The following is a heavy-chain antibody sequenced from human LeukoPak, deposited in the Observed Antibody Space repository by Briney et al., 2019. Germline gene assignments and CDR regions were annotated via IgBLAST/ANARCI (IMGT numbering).Heavy chain of an antibody. CDR3: AKDPITIFGVANNWFDP. J-gene: IGHJ5*02. CDR1: GLTFSSYE. D-gene: IGHD3-3*01. CDR2: ISSSGSTI. V-gene: IGHV3-48*03. Sequence: QAGGSLRLSCAASGLTFSSYEMNWVRQAPGKGLEWVSYISSSGSTIYYADSVKGRFTIARNNAKNSLYLQMNSLRAEDTAVYYCAKDPITIFGVANNWFDPWGQGTLVTVSS.